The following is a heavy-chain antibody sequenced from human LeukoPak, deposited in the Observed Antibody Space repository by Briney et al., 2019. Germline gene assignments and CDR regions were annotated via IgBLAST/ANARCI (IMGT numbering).Heavy chain of an antibody. CDR1: GGSISSSSYY. J-gene: IGHJ4*02. CDR3: ARDHRSSSGWYSNFDY. D-gene: IGHD6-19*01. Sequence: KPSETLSLTCTVSGGSISSSSYYWGWIRQPPGKGLEWIGSIYYSGSTYYNPSLKSRVTISVDTSKNQFSLKLSSVTAADTAVYYCARDHRSSSGWYSNFDYWGQGTLVTVSS. CDR2: IYYSGST. V-gene: IGHV4-39*02.